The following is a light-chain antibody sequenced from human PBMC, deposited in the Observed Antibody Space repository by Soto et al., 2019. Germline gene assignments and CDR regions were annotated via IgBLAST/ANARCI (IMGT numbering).Light chain of an antibody. CDR3: SSYTSSSTLRV. CDR2: DVS. CDR1: SSDVGGYNY. Sequence: QSALTQPASVSGSPGQSITISCAGTSSDVGGYNYVSWYQQHPGKAPKLMIYDVSNRPSGVSNRSSGSKSGNTASLTISGLQAEDEADYYCSSYTSSSTLRVFGGGTKLTLL. V-gene: IGLV2-14*01. J-gene: IGLJ2*01.